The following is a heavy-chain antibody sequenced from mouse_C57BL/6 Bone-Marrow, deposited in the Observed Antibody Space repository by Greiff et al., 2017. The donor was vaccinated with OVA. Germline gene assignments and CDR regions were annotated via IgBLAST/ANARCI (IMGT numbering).Heavy chain of an antibody. V-gene: IGHV1-22*01. Sequence: VQLKQSGPELVKPGASVKMSCKASGYTFTDYNMHWVKQSHGKSLEWIGYINPNNGGTSYNQKFKGKATLTVNKSSSTAYMELRSLTSEDSAVYYCVSASIYYYGSSPYAMDYWGQGTSVTVSS. CDR2: INPNNGGT. CDR3: VSASIYYYGSSPYAMDY. CDR1: GYTFTDYN. J-gene: IGHJ4*01. D-gene: IGHD1-1*01.